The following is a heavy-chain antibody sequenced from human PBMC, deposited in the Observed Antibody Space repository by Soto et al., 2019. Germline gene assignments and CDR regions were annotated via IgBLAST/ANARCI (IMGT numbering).Heavy chain of an antibody. CDR3: ARVRYSSSYFDY. Sequence: SETLSLTCAVSTGSISSSNWWSWVRQPPGKGLEWIGEVFHSGSTNYNPSLKSRVTISVDKSKNQFSLKLSSVTVADTAVYFCARVRYSSSYFDYWGQGTLVTVSS. J-gene: IGHJ4*02. CDR2: VFHSGST. CDR1: TGSISSSNW. V-gene: IGHV4-4*02. D-gene: IGHD6-13*01.